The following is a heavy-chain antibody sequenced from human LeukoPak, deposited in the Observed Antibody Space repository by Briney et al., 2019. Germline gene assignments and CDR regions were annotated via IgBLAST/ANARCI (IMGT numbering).Heavy chain of an antibody. V-gene: IGHV4-39*01. D-gene: IGHD2-2*01. CDR1: GGSISSSSYY. CDR2: IYYSGST. J-gene: IGHJ6*02. CDR3: ARHPSVKYCSSTSCFDYYYYYGMDV. Sequence: SETLSLTCTVSGGSISSSSYYWGWIRQPPGKGLEWIGSIYYSGSTYYNPSLKSRVTISVDTSKNQFSLKLSSVTAADTAVYYCARHPSVKYCSSTSCFDYYYYYGMDVWGQGTTVTASS.